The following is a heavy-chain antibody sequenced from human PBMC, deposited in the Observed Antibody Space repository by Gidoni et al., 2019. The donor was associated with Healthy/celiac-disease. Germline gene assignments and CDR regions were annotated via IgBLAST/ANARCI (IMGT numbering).Heavy chain of an antibody. CDR2: ISGSGGST. J-gene: IGHJ4*02. V-gene: IGHV3-23*04. CDR3: AKGVFLEWLSLYYFDY. Sequence: EVQLVESGGGLVQPGGSLRLSCAASGSTFSSYAMSWVRQAPGKGLEWVSAISGSGGSTYYADSVKGRFTISRDNSKNTLYLQMNSLRAEDTAVYYCAKGVFLEWLSLYYFDYWGQGTLVTVSS. D-gene: IGHD3-3*01. CDR1: GSTFSSYA.